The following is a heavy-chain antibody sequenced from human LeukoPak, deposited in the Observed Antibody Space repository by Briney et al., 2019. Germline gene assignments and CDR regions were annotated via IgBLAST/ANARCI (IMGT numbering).Heavy chain of an antibody. J-gene: IGHJ5*02. Sequence: ASVKVSCKASGYTFTSYGISWVRQAPGQGLEWMGWISAYNGNTNYAQKLQGRVTMTTDTSTSTAYMELRSLRSDDTAEYYCARGVFFDWLLEEYNWFDPWGQGTLVTVSS. D-gene: IGHD3-9*01. V-gene: IGHV1-18*04. CDR3: ARGVFFDWLLEEYNWFDP. CDR1: GYTFTSYG. CDR2: ISAYNGNT.